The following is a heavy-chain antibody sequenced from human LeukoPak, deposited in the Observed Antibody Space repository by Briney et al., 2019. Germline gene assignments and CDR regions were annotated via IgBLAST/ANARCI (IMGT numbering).Heavy chain of an antibody. CDR1: GGSFSGYY. CDR2: INHSGST. D-gene: IGHD6-25*01. CDR3: AREKVGSFDI. V-gene: IGHV4-34*01. Sequence: SETLSLTCAVYGGSFSGYYWSWIRQPPGKGLEWIGEINHSGSTNYNPSLKSRVTISVDTSKNQFSLKLSSVTAADTAVYYCAREKVGSFDIWGQGTTVTVSS. J-gene: IGHJ3*02.